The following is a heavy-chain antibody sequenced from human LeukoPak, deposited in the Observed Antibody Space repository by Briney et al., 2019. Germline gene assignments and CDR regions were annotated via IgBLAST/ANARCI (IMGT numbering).Heavy chain of an antibody. CDR3: AGGSSWYED. D-gene: IGHD6-13*01. CDR2: VFHRGST. V-gene: IGHV4-59*01. Sequence: SETLSLTCTVSVGSITTYYWTWIRQPPGKGQEWIGYVFHRGSTNYNPSLKSRLTLSVDTSKNQFSLKLNSVTAADTAVYYCAGGSSWYEDWGQGTLVTVSS. J-gene: IGHJ4*02. CDR1: VGSITTYY.